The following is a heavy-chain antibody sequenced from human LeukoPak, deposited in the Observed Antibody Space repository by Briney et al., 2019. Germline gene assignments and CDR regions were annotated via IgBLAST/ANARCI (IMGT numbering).Heavy chain of an antibody. CDR1: GGSTSSYY. Sequence: SETLSLTCIVSGGSTSSYYWSWIRQPPGKGLEWIGYIHYSGSTNYNPSLKSRVTISADTSKNEFSLKLSSVTAADTAVYYCARVPNALGSYYPDYWGQGTLVTVSS. CDR2: IHYSGST. D-gene: IGHD3-10*01. J-gene: IGHJ4*02. CDR3: ARVPNALGSYYPDY. V-gene: IGHV4-59*01.